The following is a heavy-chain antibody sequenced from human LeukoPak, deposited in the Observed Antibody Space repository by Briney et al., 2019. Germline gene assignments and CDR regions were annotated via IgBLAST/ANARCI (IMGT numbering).Heavy chain of an antibody. Sequence: SSETLSLTCGVSGGSISSSNWWSWVRQPPGRGLEWIGQIYHSGEINYNPSLKSRVAISVDKSENHISLKLTSVTAADTAVYYCARGGGPYRPLDYSGQGTLVTVAS. CDR2: IYHSGEI. J-gene: IGHJ4*02. V-gene: IGHV4-4*02. CDR3: ARGGGPYRPLDY. CDR1: GGSISSSNW.